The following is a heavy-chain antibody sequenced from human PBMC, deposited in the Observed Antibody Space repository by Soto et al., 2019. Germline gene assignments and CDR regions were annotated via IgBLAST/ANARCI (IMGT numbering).Heavy chain of an antibody. Sequence: GGSLRLSCVASGFTFSSYAMSWVRQAPQKGLEWVSTLTRSATTVYAASVRGRFTISRDNSKNTLYLQMDSLRAEDTAVYYCVREFTPGSPNYDCWGLGTLVTVSS. V-gene: IGHV3-23*01. J-gene: IGHJ4*02. CDR2: LTRSATT. D-gene: IGHD3-10*01. CDR3: VREFTPGSPNYDC. CDR1: GFTFSSYA.